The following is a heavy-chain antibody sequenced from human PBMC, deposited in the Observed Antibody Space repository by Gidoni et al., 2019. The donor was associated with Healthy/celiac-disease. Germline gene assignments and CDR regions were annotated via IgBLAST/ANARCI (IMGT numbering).Heavy chain of an antibody. CDR1: GFSLSTSGVG. CDR2: IYWDDDK. CDR3: AHRYYGDYPYDY. D-gene: IGHD4-17*01. Sequence: QITLKESGPTLVKPTQTLTLTCPFSGFSLSTSGVGVGWIRQPPGQALEWLALIYWDDDKRYSPSLKSRLTITKDTSKNQVVLTMTNMDPVDTATYYCAHRYYGDYPYDYWGQGTLVTVSS. V-gene: IGHV2-5*02. J-gene: IGHJ4*02.